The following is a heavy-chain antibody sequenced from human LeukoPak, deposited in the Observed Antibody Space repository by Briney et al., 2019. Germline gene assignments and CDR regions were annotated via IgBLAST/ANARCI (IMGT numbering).Heavy chain of an antibody. CDR1: GFTVSSNY. D-gene: IGHD3-9*01. J-gene: IGHJ6*02. CDR2: ISGSGGST. Sequence: GGSLRLSCAASGFTVSSNYMSWVRQAPGKGLEWVSAISGSGGSTYYADSVKGRFTISRDNSKNTLYLQMNSLRAEDTAVYYCAKGTYSEGYVLRYFDWFYYYGMDVWGQGTTVTVSS. CDR3: AKGTYSEGYVLRYFDWFYYYGMDV. V-gene: IGHV3-23*01.